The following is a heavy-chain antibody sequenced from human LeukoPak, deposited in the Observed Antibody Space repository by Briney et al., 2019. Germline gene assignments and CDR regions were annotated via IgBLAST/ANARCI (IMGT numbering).Heavy chain of an antibody. V-gene: IGHV3-23*01. CDR2: ISGSGGST. D-gene: IGHD3-22*01. CDR1: GFTFSSYA. J-gene: IGHJ4*02. CDR3: AKDKYYYDSSGYPPGGYFDY. Sequence: PGGSLRLSCAASGFTFSSYAMSWVRQAPGKGLEWDSAISGSGGSTYYADSVKGRFTISRDNSKNTLYLQMNSLRAEDTAVYYCAKDKYYYDSSGYPPGGYFDYWGQGTLVTVSS.